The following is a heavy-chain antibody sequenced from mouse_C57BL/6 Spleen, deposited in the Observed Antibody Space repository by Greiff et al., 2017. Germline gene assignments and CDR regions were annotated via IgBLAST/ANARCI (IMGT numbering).Heavy chain of an antibody. D-gene: IGHD2-2*01. CDR3: ASLYGYDGFAY. V-gene: IGHV2-6*01. CDR1: GFSLTSYG. J-gene: IGHJ3*01. Sequence: QVQLKESGPGLVAPSPSLSITCTVSGFSLTSYGVDWVRQSPGKGLEWLGVIWGVGSTNYNSALKSRLSIRKDNSKSQIFLKMNSLQTDDTAMYYGASLYGYDGFAYWGQGTLVTVSA. CDR2: IWGVGST.